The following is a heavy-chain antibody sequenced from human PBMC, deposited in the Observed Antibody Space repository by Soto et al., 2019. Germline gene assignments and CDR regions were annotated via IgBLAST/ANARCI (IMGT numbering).Heavy chain of an antibody. CDR2: IYRTGST. CDR3: ASRDPGTSVDY. CDR1: GGSFTSNNW. V-gene: IGHV4-4*02. J-gene: IGHJ4*02. D-gene: IGHD1-7*01. Sequence: QVQLQESGPGLVKPSGTLSLTCAVSGGSFTSNNWWTWVRQPPGQGLEWIGEIYRTGSTNYNPSLKSRVTISPDKSKNQFSLKVTSLTAADTAVYYCASRDPGTSVDYWGQGTLVTVSS.